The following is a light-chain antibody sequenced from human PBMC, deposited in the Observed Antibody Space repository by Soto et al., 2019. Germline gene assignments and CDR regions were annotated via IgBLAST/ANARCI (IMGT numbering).Light chain of an antibody. CDR2: DVN. V-gene: IGLV2-11*01. J-gene: IGLJ1*01. Sequence: VLTQPRSVSGSPGQSVAISCTGTSRDVGGHNYVSWYQQHPGRAPRLVIYDVNRRPSGVPDRFSGSKSGNTASLTISGLQSEDEADYFCSSYADVYTYVFGSGTKV. CDR1: SRDVGGHNY. CDR3: SSYADVYTYV.